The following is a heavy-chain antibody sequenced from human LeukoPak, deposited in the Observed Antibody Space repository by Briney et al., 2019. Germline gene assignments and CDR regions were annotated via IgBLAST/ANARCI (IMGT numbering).Heavy chain of an antibody. CDR3: ARLAAAGISYFDY. J-gene: IGHJ4*02. Sequence: SETLSLTCTVSGGSISSSSYYWGWIRQPPGKGLEWIGSIYYSGSTYYNPSLKSRVTISVDTSKNQFSLKLSSVTAADTAVYYCARLAAAGISYFDYWGQGTLVTVSS. CDR1: GGSISSSSYY. V-gene: IGHV4-39*01. CDR2: IYYSGST. D-gene: IGHD6-13*01.